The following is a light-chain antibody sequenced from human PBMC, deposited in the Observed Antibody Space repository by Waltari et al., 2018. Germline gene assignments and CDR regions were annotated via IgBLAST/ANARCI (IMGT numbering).Light chain of an antibody. J-gene: IGKJ1*01. V-gene: IGKV3-20*01. CDR1: QSVGRD. CDR2: GAS. CDR3: QKYEALPAT. Sequence: CRASQSVGRDLAGYQQKPGQAPRLLIYGASTRATGIPDRFSGSGSGTDFSLIISRLEPEDFAVYFCQKYEALPATFGQGTKVEIK.